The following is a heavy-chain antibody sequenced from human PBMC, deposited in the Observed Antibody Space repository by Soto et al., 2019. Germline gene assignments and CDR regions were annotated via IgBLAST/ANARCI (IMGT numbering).Heavy chain of an antibody. Sequence: EVQLVESGGGLVKPGGSLRLSCAASGFNFSSYTMNWVRQAPGKGLEWVSSISSDNRYIYYADSVKGRLIISRDDATNSLYLQMASLRAEDTAVYYCATDRCRGGSSYRTYALDLWGQGTSVTVSS. J-gene: IGHJ3*01. CDR1: GFNFSSYT. CDR2: ISSDNRYI. D-gene: IGHD2-15*01. V-gene: IGHV3-21*01. CDR3: ATDRCRGGSSYRTYALDL.